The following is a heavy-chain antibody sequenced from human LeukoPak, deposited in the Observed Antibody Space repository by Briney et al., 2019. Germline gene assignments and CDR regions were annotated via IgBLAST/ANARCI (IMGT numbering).Heavy chain of an antibody. Sequence: GGSLRLSCAASGFTFSSYAMNWVRQAPGKGLEWVSGISGNGGSIYYADSVKGRFTVSRDNSKNTLYLQMNSLRAEDMAVYYCARDPRGVVSSSYFDSWGQGTLVTVSS. D-gene: IGHD3-10*01. CDR1: GFTFSSYA. CDR3: ARDPRGVVSSSYFDS. CDR2: ISGNGGSI. V-gene: IGHV3-23*01. J-gene: IGHJ4*02.